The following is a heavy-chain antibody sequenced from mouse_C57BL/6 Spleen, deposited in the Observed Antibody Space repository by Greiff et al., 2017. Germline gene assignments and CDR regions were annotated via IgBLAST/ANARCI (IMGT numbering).Heavy chain of an antibody. CDR1: GFTFSDYY. D-gene: IGHD2-4*01. CDR3: AKGIYYDYDYAMDG. CDR2: ISNGGGST. J-gene: IGHJ4*01. Sequence: EVKLVESGGGLVQPGGSLKLSCAASGFTFSDYYMYWVRQTPEKRLEWVAYISNGGGSTYYPDTVKGRFTISRDNAKNTLYLQISRLKSEDTAMYYCAKGIYYDYDYAMDGWGQGASVTVAS. V-gene: IGHV5-12*01.